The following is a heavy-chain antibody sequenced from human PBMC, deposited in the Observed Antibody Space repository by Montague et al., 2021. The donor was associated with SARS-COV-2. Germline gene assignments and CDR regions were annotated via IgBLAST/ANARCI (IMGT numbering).Heavy chain of an antibody. CDR1: GGSISSGSY. J-gene: IGHJ4*02. D-gene: IGHD4/OR15-4a*01. V-gene: IGHV4-38-2*02. CDR2: SDRSGIT. CDR3: ARVISAVAGANFYFDY. Sequence: SETLSLTSTVSGGSISSGSYWGWIRQPPGKGLEWIGTSDRSGITYYSPSLKSRVTISLDTSKNQFSLNLDSVTASDTAMYYCARVISAVAGANFYFDYWGQGTLVTVSS.